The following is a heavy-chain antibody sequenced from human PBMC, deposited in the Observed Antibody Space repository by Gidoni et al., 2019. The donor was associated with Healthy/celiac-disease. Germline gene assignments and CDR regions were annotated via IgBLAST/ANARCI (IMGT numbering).Heavy chain of an antibody. CDR1: GFTFSSYD. CDR3: AKPRHRGATGNFDY. V-gene: IGHV3-23*01. D-gene: IGHD5-12*01. J-gene: IGHJ4*02. CDR2: ISGSGGST. Sequence: EVQLLESGGGLVQPGGSLSLSCAASGFTFSSYDMSWVRQAPGKGLGWVSAISGSGGSTYYADSVKGRFTISRDNSKNTLYLQMNSLRAEDTAVYYCAKPRHRGATGNFDYWGQGTLVTVSS.